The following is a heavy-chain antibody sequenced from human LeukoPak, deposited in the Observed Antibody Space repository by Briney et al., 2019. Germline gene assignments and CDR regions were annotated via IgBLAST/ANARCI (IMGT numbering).Heavy chain of an antibody. CDR2: IKQDGSEK. CDR3: ARDRGSSGWYEFDS. CDR1: GFTSSTYW. V-gene: IGHV3-7*01. D-gene: IGHD6-19*01. Sequence: GGSLRLSCAASGFTSSTYWMSWVRQAPGKGLEWVANIKQDGSEKYYVDSVKGRFTISRDNAKNSLYLQMNSLRAEDTAVYYCARDRGSSGWYEFDSWGQGTLVTVSS. J-gene: IGHJ4*02.